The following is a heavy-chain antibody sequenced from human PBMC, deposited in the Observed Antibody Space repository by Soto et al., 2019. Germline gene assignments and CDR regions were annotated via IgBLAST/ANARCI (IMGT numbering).Heavy chain of an antibody. D-gene: IGHD3-10*01. CDR3: ARDPRGYNWFDP. CDR2: ISYDGSNK. J-gene: IGHJ5*02. CDR1: GFTFSRYG. Sequence: QVQLVESGGGVVQPGRSLRLSCAASGFTFSRYGMHWVRQAPGKGLEWVAVISYDGSNKYYADSVKGRFTISRDNSKNTLYLQMNSLRAEDTAVYCCARDPRGYNWFDPWGQGTLVTVSS. V-gene: IGHV3-33*01.